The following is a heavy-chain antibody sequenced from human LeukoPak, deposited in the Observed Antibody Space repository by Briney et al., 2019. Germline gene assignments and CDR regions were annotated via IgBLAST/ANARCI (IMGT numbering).Heavy chain of an antibody. D-gene: IGHD3-16*01. CDR2: IRRKRQSYST. V-gene: IGHV3-72*01. CDR3: SRDGGARDESVFDF. Sequence: PGGSLRLSCEASGFTFSDYILDWVRQAPGKGLEWVGRIRRKRQSYSTEYAASVKGRFTISRDDSKNSLFLDMNSLKTEDTAVYHCSRDGGARDESVFDFWGQGTMVTVSS. J-gene: IGHJ3*01. CDR1: GFTFSDYI.